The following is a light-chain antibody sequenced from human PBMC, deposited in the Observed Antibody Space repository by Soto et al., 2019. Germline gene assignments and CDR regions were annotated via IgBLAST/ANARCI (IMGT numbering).Light chain of an antibody. J-gene: IGKJ1*01. CDR3: QQYGTSPWT. CDR1: QSVTSSY. V-gene: IGKV3-20*01. CDR2: GAS. Sequence: EIVFTQSPGTLSLSPGERVTLSCRASQSVTSSYLAWYQQKPGQAPRLLIYGASSRATGIPDRFSGSGSGTDFTLTISRLEPEDFAVYYCQQYGTSPWTFGQGTKVAIK.